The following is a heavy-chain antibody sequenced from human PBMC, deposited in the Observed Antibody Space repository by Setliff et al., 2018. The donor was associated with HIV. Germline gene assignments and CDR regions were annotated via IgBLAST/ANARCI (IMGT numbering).Heavy chain of an antibody. V-gene: IGHV1-2*02. CDR2: INPNSGGT. J-gene: IGHJ5*02. CDR3: ARSPSHHWFDP. CDR1: GYTFTGYY. Sequence: ASVKVSCKASGYTFTGYYMHWVRQAPGQGLEWMGWINPNSGGTTYYAGSVKGRFTISRDNYKDTLFLQMNSLRPEDTALYYCARSPSHHWFDPWGQGTLVTVSS.